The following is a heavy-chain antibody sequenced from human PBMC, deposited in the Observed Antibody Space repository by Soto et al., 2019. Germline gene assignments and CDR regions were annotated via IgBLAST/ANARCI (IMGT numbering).Heavy chain of an antibody. V-gene: IGHV4-61*01. Sequence: KPSESLSLTCTVSGGSVSSGSYYWSWIRQPPGKGLEWIGYIYYSGSTNYNPSLKSRVTISVDTSKNQFSLKLSSVTAADTAVYYCAREYCGGDCFPVNKNYGMDVWGQGATVTVSS. CDR1: GGSVSSGSYY. CDR2: IYYSGST. D-gene: IGHD2-21*02. CDR3: AREYCGGDCFPVNKNYGMDV. J-gene: IGHJ6*02.